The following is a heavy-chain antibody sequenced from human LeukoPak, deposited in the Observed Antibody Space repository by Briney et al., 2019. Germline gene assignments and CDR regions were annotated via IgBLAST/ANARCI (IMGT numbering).Heavy chain of an antibody. J-gene: IGHJ4*02. CDR2: ISASGTYT. CDR3: LGIAAAFDY. CDR1: GFTFRTYA. D-gene: IGHD6-13*01. Sequence: PGGSLRLSCAASGFTFRTYAMTWVRQAPGQGLEWVSTISASGTYTYYGDSVRGRFTISRDNSKNTLYLEMNSLRAEDTAVYYCLGIAAAFDYWGQGTLVTVSS. V-gene: IGHV3-23*01.